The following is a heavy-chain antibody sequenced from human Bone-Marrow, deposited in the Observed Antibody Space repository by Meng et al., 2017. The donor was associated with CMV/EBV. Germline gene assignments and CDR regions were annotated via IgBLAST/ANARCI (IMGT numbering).Heavy chain of an antibody. CDR2: ISWNSGSI. CDR1: GFTFDDYA. Sequence: SLKISCAASGFTFDDYAMHWVRQAPGKGLEWVSGISWNSGSIGYADSVKGRFTISRDNAKNSLYLQMNSLRAEDTAVYYCARRGILGYYYGMDVWGQGTTVTVSS. V-gene: IGHV3-9*01. D-gene: IGHD1-14*01. CDR3: ARRGILGYYYGMDV. J-gene: IGHJ6*02.